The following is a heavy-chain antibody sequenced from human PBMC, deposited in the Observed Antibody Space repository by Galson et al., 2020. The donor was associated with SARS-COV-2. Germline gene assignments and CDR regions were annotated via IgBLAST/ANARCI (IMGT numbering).Heavy chain of an antibody. V-gene: IGHV1-2*02. J-gene: IGHJ4*02. CDR1: GYILTSHY. CDR3: ARNYYVAGIATNYFDY. CDR2: NNPYRGHT. Sequence: GESLKISCKASGYILTSHYIHWMRQAPGQGPEWVGWNNPYRGHTKFAQKFQGTVAMTRDTSSTTAYMELSSLRSDDTAVYYCARNYYVAGIATNYFDYWGQGALVTVSS. D-gene: IGHD3-10*02.